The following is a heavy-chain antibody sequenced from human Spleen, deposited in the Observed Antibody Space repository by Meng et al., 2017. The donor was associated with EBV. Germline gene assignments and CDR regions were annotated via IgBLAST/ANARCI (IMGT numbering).Heavy chain of an antibody. V-gene: IGHV4-30-4*01. CDR2: LYYSGSA. J-gene: IGHJ4*02. D-gene: IGHD4-17*01. CDR3: ASTTTMTSFDY. CDR1: GASISSGGHY. Sequence: QVQLQESDPGLVKPSQTLSLTCAVPGASISSGGHYWSWTRQPPGKGLEWIGYLYYSGSAYYNPSLKSRLTISVDTSKNQFSLKLTSVTAADTAVYYCASTTTMTSFDYWGQGTLVTVSS.